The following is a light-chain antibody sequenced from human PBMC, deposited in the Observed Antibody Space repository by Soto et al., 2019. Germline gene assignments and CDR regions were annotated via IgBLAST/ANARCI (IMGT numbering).Light chain of an antibody. CDR3: SSYTGSSSVV. Sequence: QSVLTQPASVSGSPGQSITISCAGTSSDIGTFNYVSWYQQYPGKAPKLMIFEVRNRPSGVSNRFSGSKSGNTASLTISGLQAEDEADYYCSSYTGSSSVVFGGGTKVTVL. V-gene: IGLV2-14*01. CDR1: SSDIGTFNY. CDR2: EVR. J-gene: IGLJ2*01.